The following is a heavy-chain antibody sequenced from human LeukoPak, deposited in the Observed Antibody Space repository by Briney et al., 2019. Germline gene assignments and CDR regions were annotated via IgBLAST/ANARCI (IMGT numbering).Heavy chain of an antibody. CDR1: GYTFTSYG. J-gene: IGHJ5*02. V-gene: IGHV1-18*01. D-gene: IGHD3-3*01. CDR2: ISAYNGNT. Sequence: GASVKVSCKASGYTFTSYGISVARQAPGQGLEWRGWISAYNGNTNYAQKLQGRVTMSTDTSTSTAYMELRSMRSDDTAVYYCARDQWGEEWFRFDLWGPRTLVTVSS. CDR3: ARDQWGEEWFRFDL.